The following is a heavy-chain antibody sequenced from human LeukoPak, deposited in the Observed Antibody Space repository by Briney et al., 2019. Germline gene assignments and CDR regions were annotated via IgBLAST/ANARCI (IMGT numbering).Heavy chain of an antibody. V-gene: IGHV3-21*01. J-gene: IGHJ4*02. Sequence: PGGSLGLSCAASGFAFNTYSMNWVRRAPGKGLEWVSSISSRSDYKYYGDSVKGRFTISRDNAKNSLYLQMNSLRAEDTAVYYCARDGGYCTNGVCYLDNWGQGTPVTVSS. CDR1: GFAFNTYS. D-gene: IGHD2-8*01. CDR3: ARDGGYCTNGVCYLDN. CDR2: ISSRSDYK.